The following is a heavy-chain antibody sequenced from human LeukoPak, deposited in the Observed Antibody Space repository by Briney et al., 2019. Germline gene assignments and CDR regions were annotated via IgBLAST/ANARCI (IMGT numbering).Heavy chain of an antibody. Sequence: PSETLSLTCTVSGGSISSGGYYWSWIRQHPGKGLEWIGYIYYSGSTYYNPSLKSRVTISVDTSKNQFSLKLSSVTAADTAVYYCAKLLGRDGYHQNWYFDLWGRGTLVTVSS. V-gene: IGHV4-31*03. J-gene: IGHJ2*01. CDR1: GGSISSGGYY. CDR3: AKLLGRDGYHQNWYFDL. D-gene: IGHD5-24*01. CDR2: IYYSGST.